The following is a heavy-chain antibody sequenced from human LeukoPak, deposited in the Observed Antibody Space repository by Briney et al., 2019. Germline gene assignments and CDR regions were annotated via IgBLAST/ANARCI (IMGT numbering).Heavy chain of an antibody. J-gene: IGHJ6*03. CDR2: IYHSGST. CDR1: GYSISSGYY. CDR3: ARERRDYDSSGYYYSYYYTDV. V-gene: IGHV4-38-2*02. Sequence: PSETLSLTCTVSGYSISSGYYWGWIRQPPGKGLEWIGSIYHSGSTYYNPSLKSRVTISVDTSKNQFSLKLSSVTAADTAVYYCARERRDYDSSGYYYSYYYTDVWGKGTTVTVSS. D-gene: IGHD3-22*01.